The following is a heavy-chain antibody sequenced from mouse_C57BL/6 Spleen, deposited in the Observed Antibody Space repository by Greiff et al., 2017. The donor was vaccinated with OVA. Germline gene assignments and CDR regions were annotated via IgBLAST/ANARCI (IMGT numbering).Heavy chain of an antibody. D-gene: IGHD2-2*01. CDR1: GYAFSSSW. V-gene: IGHV1-82*01. CDR3: AREWEVTRGTWFAY. CDR2: IYPGDGDT. J-gene: IGHJ3*01. Sequence: QVQLKQSGPELVKPGASVKISCKASGYAFSSSWMNWVKQRPGKGLEWIGRIYPGDGDTNYNGKFKGKATLTADKSSSTAYMQLSSLTSEDSAVYFCAREWEVTRGTWFAYWGQGTLVTVSA.